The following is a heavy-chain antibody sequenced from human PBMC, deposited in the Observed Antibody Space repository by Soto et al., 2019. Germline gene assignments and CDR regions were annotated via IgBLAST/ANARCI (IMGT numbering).Heavy chain of an antibody. D-gene: IGHD2-8*01. CDR1: GFTFSSYS. J-gene: IGHJ5*02. CDR3: ASVVHCTNGVCYNFMDNWFDP. V-gene: IGHV3-48*01. CDR2: ISSSSSTI. Sequence: EVQLVESGGGLVQPGGSLRLSCAASGFTFSSYSMNWVRQAPGKGLEWVSYISSSSSTIYYADSVKGRFTISRDNAKNSLYLQMNSLRAEDTAVYYCASVVHCTNGVCYNFMDNWFDPWGKGTLVTVSS.